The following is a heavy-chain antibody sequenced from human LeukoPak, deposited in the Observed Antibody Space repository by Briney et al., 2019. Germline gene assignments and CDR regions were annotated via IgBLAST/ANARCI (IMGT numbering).Heavy chain of an antibody. V-gene: IGHV3-9*01. Sequence: GGSLRLSCAASGFTFDDYAMHWVRQAPGKGLEWVSGISWNSGSIGYADSVKGRFTISRDNAKNSLYLQMNSLRAEDTALYYCARAGRADYSRFDYWGQGTLVTVSS. CDR1: GFTFDDYA. D-gene: IGHD4-11*01. CDR2: ISWNSGSI. CDR3: ARAGRADYSRFDY. J-gene: IGHJ4*02.